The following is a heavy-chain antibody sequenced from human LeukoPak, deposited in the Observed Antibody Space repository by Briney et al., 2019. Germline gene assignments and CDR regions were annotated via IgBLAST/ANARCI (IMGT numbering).Heavy chain of an antibody. D-gene: IGHD3-10*01. J-gene: IGHJ4*02. Sequence: GGSLRLSCAASGFTFSSYAMSWVRQAPGKGLEWVSAISGSGGSTYYADSVKGRFTISRDNSKNTLYLQMNSLRAEDTAVYYCAKVPVLLWFGELFLDYWGQGTLVTVSS. V-gene: IGHV3-23*01. CDR3: AKVPVLLWFGELFLDY. CDR1: GFTFSSYA. CDR2: ISGSGGST.